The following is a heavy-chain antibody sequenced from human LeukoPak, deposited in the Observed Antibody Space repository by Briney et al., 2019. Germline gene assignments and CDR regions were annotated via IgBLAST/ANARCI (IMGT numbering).Heavy chain of an antibody. CDR3: ARDGCSGGSCYTPREYYYYGMDV. D-gene: IGHD2-15*01. CDR1: GFTVSSNY. V-gene: IGHV3-53*01. J-gene: IGHJ6*04. Sequence: PGGSLRLSCAASGFTVSSNYMSWVRQAPGKGLEWVSVLYSGGSTYYADSVKGRFTISRDNSKNTLYLQMTSLRAEDTAVYYCARDGCSGGSCYTPREYYYYGMDVWGKGTTVTVSS. CDR2: LYSGGST.